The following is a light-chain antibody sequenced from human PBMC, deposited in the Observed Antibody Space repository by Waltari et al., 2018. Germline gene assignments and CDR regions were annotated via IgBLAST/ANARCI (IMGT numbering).Light chain of an antibody. CDR3: QHYLRLPVT. CDR2: HAS. CDR1: QSVNGA. V-gene: IGKV3-20*01. Sequence: EIVLTQSPGTVSSSPGEGATLSCRASQSVNGALAWYQQKPGQAPRLLIYHASNRATGIPDRFSGSGSGTDFSLTISRLEPEDFAVYYCQHYLRLPVTFGQGTKVEI. J-gene: IGKJ1*01.